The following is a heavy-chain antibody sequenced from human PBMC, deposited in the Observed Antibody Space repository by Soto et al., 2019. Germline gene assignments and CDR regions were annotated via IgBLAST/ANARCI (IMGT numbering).Heavy chain of an antibody. CDR1: GFTFSSYW. D-gene: IGHD6-13*01. J-gene: IGHJ6*02. CDR3: ARDPIAAAGTRNYYYYYGMDV. V-gene: IGHV3-7*03. Sequence: GGSLRLSCAASGFTFSSYWMSWVRQAPGKGLEWVANIKQDGSGKYYVDSVKGRFTISRDNAKNSLYLQMNSLRAEDTAVYYCARDPIAAAGTRNYYYYYGMDVWGQGTTVTVSS. CDR2: IKQDGSGK.